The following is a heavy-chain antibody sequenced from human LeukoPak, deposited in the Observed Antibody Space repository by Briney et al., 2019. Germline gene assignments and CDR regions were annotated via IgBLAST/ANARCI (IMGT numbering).Heavy chain of an antibody. D-gene: IGHD2-2*01. CDR1: GYTFTSYY. CDR3: ARECPIGY. V-gene: IGHV1-46*01. CDR2: INPSGGST. Sequence: ASLKVSCKASGYTFTSYYMHWVRQAPGQGLEWMGIINPSGGSTIYAQTFQGRVTMTRDTSTSTVYMDLSSLRSEDTAVYYSARECPIGYWGQGTLVTDSS. J-gene: IGHJ4*02.